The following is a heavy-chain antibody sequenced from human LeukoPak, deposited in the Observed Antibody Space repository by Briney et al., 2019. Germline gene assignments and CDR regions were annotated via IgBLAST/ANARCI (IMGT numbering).Heavy chain of an antibody. V-gene: IGHV3-23*01. J-gene: IGHJ4*02. Sequence: GGSLRLSCAASGFTFSDYALGWVRQAPGRGLEWVATLSGSGAGTYYSDSVQGRFTISRDNSKRTLFLQMNSLRAEDTAVYYCARDLSSSPFGDYWGQGTLVTVSS. CDR2: LSGSGAGT. CDR1: GFTFSDYA. D-gene: IGHD6-6*01. CDR3: ARDLSSSPFGDY.